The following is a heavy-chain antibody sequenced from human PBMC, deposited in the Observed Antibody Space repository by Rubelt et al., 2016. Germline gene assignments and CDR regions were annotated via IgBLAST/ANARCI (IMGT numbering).Heavy chain of an antibody. J-gene: IGHJ4*02. D-gene: IGHD6-19*01. CDR1: A. V-gene: IGHV3-30*04. CDR2: ISYDGSNK. CDR3: ARGARDSGWVEDIDY. Sequence: AMHWVRQAPGKGLEWVAVISYDGSNKYYADSVKGRFTISRDNSKNKLYLQMNSLRAEDTAVYYCARGARDSGWVEDIDYWGQGTLVTVSS.